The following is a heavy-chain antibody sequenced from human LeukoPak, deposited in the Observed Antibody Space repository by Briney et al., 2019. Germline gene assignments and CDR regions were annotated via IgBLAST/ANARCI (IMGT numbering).Heavy chain of an antibody. V-gene: IGHV4-4*02. D-gene: IGHD6-13*01. CDR2: IHHSGST. Sequence: SGTLSLTCAVSGGSISSSNWWSWVRQPPGKGLEWIGNIHHSGSTYYNPSLKSRVTISVDTSKNQLSLKLSSVTAADTAVYYCARVAAGIGFFQHWGQGTLVTVSS. CDR1: GGSISSSNW. CDR3: ARVAAGIGFFQH. J-gene: IGHJ1*01.